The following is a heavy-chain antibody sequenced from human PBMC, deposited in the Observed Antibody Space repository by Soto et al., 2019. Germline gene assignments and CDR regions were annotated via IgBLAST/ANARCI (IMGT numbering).Heavy chain of an antibody. CDR2: VNHGGST. D-gene: IGHD6-13*01. V-gene: IGHV4-34*01. J-gene: IGHJ4*02. CDR1: GGSFSGYY. CDR3: ARQVRQQLVASYYFDY. Sequence: SETLSLTCAVHGGSFSGYYWDWIRQPPGKGLEWIGEVNHGGSTNYNPSLKSRAIISVDTSKNQFSLKLTSVTAADTAVYYCARQVRQQLVASYYFDYWGQGTLVTVSS.